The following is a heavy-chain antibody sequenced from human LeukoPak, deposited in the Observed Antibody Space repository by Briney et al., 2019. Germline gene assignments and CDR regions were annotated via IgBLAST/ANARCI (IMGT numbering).Heavy chain of an antibody. Sequence: GGSLRLSCAASGFTFSSYDMHWVRQAAGKGLEWVSAIGSAGDTYYPGSVKVRFTISRENAKNSLYLQMNSLRAGDTAVYYCARERFESSGYHYDYWGQGTLVTVSS. V-gene: IGHV3-13*01. CDR2: IGSAGDT. D-gene: IGHD3-22*01. CDR1: GFTFSSYD. CDR3: ARERFESSGYHYDY. J-gene: IGHJ4*02.